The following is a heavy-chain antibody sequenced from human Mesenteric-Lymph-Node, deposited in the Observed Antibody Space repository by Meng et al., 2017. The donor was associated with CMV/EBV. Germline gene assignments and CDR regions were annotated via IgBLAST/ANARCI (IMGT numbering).Heavy chain of an antibody. V-gene: IGHV3-23*01. CDR2: ISGSGGST. CDR3: AKDAEYCSSTSCYFDPPNYFDY. D-gene: IGHD2-2*01. CDR1: GFTFSSYA. Sequence: GESLKISCAASGFTFSSYAMSWVRQAPGKGLEWVSAISGSGGSTYYADSVKGRFTISRDNSKNTLYLQMNSLRAKDTAVYYCAKDAEYCSSTSCYFDPPNYFDYWGQGTLVTVSS. J-gene: IGHJ4*02.